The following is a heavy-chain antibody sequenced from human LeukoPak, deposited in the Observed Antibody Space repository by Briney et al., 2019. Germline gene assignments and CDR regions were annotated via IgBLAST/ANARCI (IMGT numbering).Heavy chain of an antibody. CDR2: IYYSGIT. Sequence: SETLSLTCTVSGASISSYYWSWIRQPPGKGLEWIGYIYYSGITNYNPSLKSRVTISVETSKNQFSLKLSSVTAADTAVYYCARGRFFDRLLADYWGQGTLVTVSS. CDR1: GASISSYY. J-gene: IGHJ4*02. V-gene: IGHV4-59*01. D-gene: IGHD3-9*01. CDR3: ARGRFFDRLLADY.